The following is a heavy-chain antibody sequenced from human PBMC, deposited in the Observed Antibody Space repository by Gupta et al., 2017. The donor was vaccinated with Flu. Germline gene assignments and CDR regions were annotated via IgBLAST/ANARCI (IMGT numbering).Heavy chain of an antibody. CDR1: GGSISSGGYY. J-gene: IGHJ6*02. Sequence: QVQLQESGPGLVKPSQTLSLTCTVSGGSISSGGYYWSWIRQHPGKGLEWIGDISYSGNTYYNPSLKSRVTISADTSKNQFSLKLTSVTAVDTAVYYCAKVAHDSYDSGGYNYYYHHHLDVWGQGTTVTVSS. CDR3: AKVAHDSYDSGGYNYYYHHHLDV. V-gene: IGHV4-31*03. D-gene: IGHD3-22*01. CDR2: ISYSGNT.